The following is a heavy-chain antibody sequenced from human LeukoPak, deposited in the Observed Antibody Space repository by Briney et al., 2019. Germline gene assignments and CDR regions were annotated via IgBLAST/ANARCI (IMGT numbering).Heavy chain of an antibody. D-gene: IGHD1-7*01. J-gene: IGHJ5*02. Sequence: SQILSPTCAISGDSVSSNGAAWNWIRQSPSRGLEWLGRTYYRSKWYNDYAVSVKSRITINPDTSKNQFSLQLNSVTPEDTAVYYCARECEYNWKYCWFDPWGQGTLVTVSS. CDR3: ARECEYNWKYCWFDP. CDR1: GDSVSSNGAA. V-gene: IGHV6-1*01. CDR2: TYYRSKWYN.